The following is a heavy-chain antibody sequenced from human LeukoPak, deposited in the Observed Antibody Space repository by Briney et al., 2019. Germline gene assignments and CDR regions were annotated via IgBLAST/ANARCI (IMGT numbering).Heavy chain of an antibody. CDR2: IRYSGNFI. CDR1: GFTFSGDN. V-gene: IGHV3-21*01. Sequence: PGGSLRLSCAASGFTFSGDNMNWVRQAPGKGLEWVSFIRYSGNFIKYADSVKGRFTISRDNAKNSLYLQMNSLRAEDTAMYFCTRDRALNIRAYVWGQGTLVTVSS. D-gene: IGHD3-10*01. J-gene: IGHJ3*01. CDR3: TRDRALNIRAYV.